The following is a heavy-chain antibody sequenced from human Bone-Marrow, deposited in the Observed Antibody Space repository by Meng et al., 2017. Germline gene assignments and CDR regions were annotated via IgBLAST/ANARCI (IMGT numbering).Heavy chain of an antibody. D-gene: IGHD4-17*01. CDR1: GFTVSSNY. CDR2: VTGSGDNI. J-gene: IGHJ4*02. Sequence: GESLKISCAASGFTVSSNYMSWVRQAPGKGLEWVSTVTGSGDNIYYADSVKGRFTISRDNSKNTLYLQMNSLRAEDTALYYCAKGTTTVTTRGVDYWGQGTLVTVSS. V-gene: IGHV3-23*01. CDR3: AKGTTTVTTRGVDY.